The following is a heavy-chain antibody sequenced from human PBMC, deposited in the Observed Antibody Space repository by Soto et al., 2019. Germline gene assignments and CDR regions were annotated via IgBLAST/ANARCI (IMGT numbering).Heavy chain of an antibody. CDR1: GFTFSSYW. Sequence: GGSLRLSCAASGFTFSSYWMSWVRQAPGKGLEWVANIKQDGSEKYYVDSAKGRFTISRDNAKNSLYLQMNSLRAEDTAVYYCARDTATIFGVVIIGGMDVWGQGTTVTVSS. V-gene: IGHV3-7*01. D-gene: IGHD3-3*01. J-gene: IGHJ6*02. CDR3: ARDTATIFGVVIIGGMDV. CDR2: IKQDGSEK.